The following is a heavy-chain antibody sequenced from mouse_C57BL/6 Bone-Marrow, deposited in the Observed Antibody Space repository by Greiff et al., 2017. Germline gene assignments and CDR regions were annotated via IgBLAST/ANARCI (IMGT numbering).Heavy chain of an antibody. J-gene: IGHJ1*03. D-gene: IGHD1-1*01. Sequence: DVLLVESGGGLVQPGGSLKLSCAASGFTFSDYGMAWVRQAPRKGPEWVAFISNLAYSIYYADTVTGRFTISRENAKNTLYLEMSSLRSEGTAMYYCARRNYYGSSPIWYFDVWGTGTTVTVSA. CDR1: GFTFSDYG. CDR3: ARRNYYGSSPIWYFDV. V-gene: IGHV5-15*04. CDR2: ISNLAYSI.